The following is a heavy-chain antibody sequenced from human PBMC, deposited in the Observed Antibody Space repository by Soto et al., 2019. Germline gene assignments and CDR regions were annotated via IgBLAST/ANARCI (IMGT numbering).Heavy chain of an antibody. Sequence: GASVKVSCKASGYTFTGYYMHWVRQAPGQGLEWMGWINPNSGGTNYAQKFQGRVTMTRDTSISTAYMELSRLRSDDTAVYYCARDLVITFGGANLFYYYGMDVWGQGTTVTVSS. J-gene: IGHJ6*02. D-gene: IGHD3-16*01. V-gene: IGHV1-2*02. CDR1: GYTFTGYY. CDR2: INPNSGGT. CDR3: ARDLVITFGGANLFYYYGMDV.